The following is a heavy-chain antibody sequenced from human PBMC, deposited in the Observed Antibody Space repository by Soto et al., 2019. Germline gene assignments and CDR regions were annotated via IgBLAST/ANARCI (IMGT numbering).Heavy chain of an antibody. CDR2: IWYDGGNK. CDR1: GFTFSSYG. Sequence: GGSLRLSCAASGFTFSSYGMHWVRQAPGKGLEWVAVIWYDGGNKYYADSVKGRFTISRDNSKNTLYLQMNSLRAEDTAVYYCAREDEGYGERYFDYWGQGTLVTVSS. CDR3: AREDEGYGERYFDY. J-gene: IGHJ4*02. D-gene: IGHD4-17*01. V-gene: IGHV3-33*01.